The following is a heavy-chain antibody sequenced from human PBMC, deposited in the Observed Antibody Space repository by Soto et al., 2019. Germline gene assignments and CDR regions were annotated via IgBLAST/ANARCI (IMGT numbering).Heavy chain of an antibody. D-gene: IGHD2-8*01. CDR3: VSVNGYFES. CDR1: GFTFSTYE. Sequence: GGSLRLSCAAPGFTFSTYEMDWVRQAPGKGLQWVSYINRSGDTKHYADSAKGRFTISRDNAKNSLYLQMNSLRAEDTALYYCVSVNGYFESWGQGTLVTVSS. V-gene: IGHV3-48*03. J-gene: IGHJ4*02. CDR2: INRSGDTK.